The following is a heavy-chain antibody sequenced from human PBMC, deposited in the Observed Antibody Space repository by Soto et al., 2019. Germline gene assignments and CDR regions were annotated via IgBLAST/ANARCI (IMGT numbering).Heavy chain of an antibody. J-gene: IGHJ4*02. CDR1: GFTFSDHY. CDR2: IRNKANSYTT. Sequence: EVQLVESGGGLVQPGGSLRLSCAASGFTFSDHYMEWVRQAPGKGLEWVGRIRNKANSYTTEYGASVKGRVTISRDDSKNSLALQMNSLKTEDTAVYYWASAWFGELKYFYYWGQGTLVTVSS. D-gene: IGHD3-10*01. V-gene: IGHV3-72*01. CDR3: ASAWFGELKYFYY.